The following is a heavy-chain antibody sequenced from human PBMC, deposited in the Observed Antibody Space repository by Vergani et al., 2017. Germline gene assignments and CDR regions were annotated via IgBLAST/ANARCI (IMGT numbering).Heavy chain of an antibody. V-gene: IGHV3-30*04. D-gene: IGHD3-10*01. J-gene: IGHJ6*03. CDR2: ISNDGTKK. CDR3: AKAGSVSSGELSYYYYRDV. Sequence: QVQLVESGGGVVQPGRSLRLSCVVSGFTFSTSTMHWVRQPPGKGLEWVAVISNDGTKKFYVDSVKGRFTISRDNSKNTLYLEMNSLKAEDTATYYCAKAGSVSSGELSYYYYRDVWGKATTVTVTS. CDR1: GFTFSTST.